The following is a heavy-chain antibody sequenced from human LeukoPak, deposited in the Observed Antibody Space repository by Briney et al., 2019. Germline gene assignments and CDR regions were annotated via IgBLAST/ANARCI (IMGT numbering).Heavy chain of an antibody. CDR1: GYSISSGYY. CDR3: AREGDRYCGGDCYSEYYYGMDV. V-gene: IGHV4-38-2*02. J-gene: IGHJ6*02. CDR2: IYHSGST. Sequence: TSETLSLTCTVSGYSISSGYYWGWNRQPPGKGLEWIGSIYHSGSTYYNPSLKSRVTISVDTSKNQFSLKLSSVTAADTAVYYCAREGDRYCGGDCYSEYYYGMDVWGQGTTVTVSS. D-gene: IGHD2-21*02.